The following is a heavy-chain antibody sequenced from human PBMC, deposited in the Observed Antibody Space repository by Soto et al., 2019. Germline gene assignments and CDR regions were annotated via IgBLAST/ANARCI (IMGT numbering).Heavy chain of an antibody. Sequence: PGGSLRLSCAASGFTFSSYAMSWVRQAPGKGLEWVSAISGSGGSTYYADSVKGRFTISRDNSKNTLYLQMNSLRAEDTAVYYCAKDGHGVVVPTNWFDPWGQGTLVTVSS. J-gene: IGHJ5*02. D-gene: IGHD2-2*01. CDR1: GFTFSSYA. CDR3: AKDGHGVVVPTNWFDP. CDR2: ISGSGGST. V-gene: IGHV3-23*01.